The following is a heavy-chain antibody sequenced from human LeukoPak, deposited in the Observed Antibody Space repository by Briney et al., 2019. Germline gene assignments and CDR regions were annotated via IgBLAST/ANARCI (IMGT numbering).Heavy chain of an antibody. J-gene: IGHJ5*02. CDR2: ISAYNGNT. CDR1: GYTFTSYG. V-gene: IGHV1-18*01. CDR3: ARDGSLSNIVVVVAADNWFDP. Sequence: GASVKVSCKASGYTFTSYGISWVRQAPGQGLEWMGWISAYNGNTNYAQKLQGRVTMTTDTSTSTAYMELRSLRSDDTAVYYCARDGSLSNIVVVVAADNWFDPWGQGTLVTVSS. D-gene: IGHD2-15*01.